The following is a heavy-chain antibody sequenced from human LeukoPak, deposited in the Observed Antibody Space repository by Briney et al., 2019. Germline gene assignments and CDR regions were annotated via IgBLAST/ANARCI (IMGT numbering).Heavy chain of an antibody. Sequence: GGSLRLSCAASGFTFSSYAMHWVRQAPGKGLEYVSAISSNGGSTYYADSVKGRFTISRDNSKNTLYLQMNSLRAEDTAIYFCAKVPADPSEPLPPHAFDIWGQGTMVTVSS. V-gene: IGHV3-64*04. CDR2: ISSNGGST. CDR1: GFTFSSYA. J-gene: IGHJ3*02. D-gene: IGHD2-2*01. CDR3: AKVPADPSEPLPPHAFDI.